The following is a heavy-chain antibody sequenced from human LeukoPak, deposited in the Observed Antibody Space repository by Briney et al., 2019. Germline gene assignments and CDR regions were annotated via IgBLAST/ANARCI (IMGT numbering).Heavy chain of an antibody. D-gene: IGHD3-9*01. CDR1: GFTFTNYA. J-gene: IGHJ4*02. CDR2: ISYDGSNK. Sequence: GGSLRLSCAASGFTFTNYAIHWVRQGPGKGLEWVAVISYDGSNKYYADSVKGRFTISRDNAKNTLYLQMNSLRPDDTAVYYCARGRAYYDILMYGPFDYWGQGTLVTVSS. CDR3: ARGRAYYDILMYGPFDY. V-gene: IGHV3-30-3*01.